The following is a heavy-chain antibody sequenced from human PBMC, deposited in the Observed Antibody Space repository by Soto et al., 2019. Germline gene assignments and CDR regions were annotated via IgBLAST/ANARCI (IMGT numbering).Heavy chain of an antibody. Sequence: QVQLHESGPGLVKPSETLSLTCTVSGGSLSGSLSSYSWTWIRQPPGKGLEWIAYIYHSGYTRYNPSLKSGVTISVDTSKNQFSLNLNSVTAADTAVYYCARYRPSNPNIVVVAAAFDLWGQGKLVTVSS. CDR3: ARYRPSNPNIVVVAAAFDL. J-gene: IGHJ3*01. V-gene: IGHV4-61*01. D-gene: IGHD2-15*01. CDR1: GGSLSGSLSSYS. CDR2: IYHSGYT.